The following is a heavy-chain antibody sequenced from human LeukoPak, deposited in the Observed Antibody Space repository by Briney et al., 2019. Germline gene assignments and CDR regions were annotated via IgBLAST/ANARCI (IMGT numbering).Heavy chain of an antibody. CDR1: GFTYTNYW. Sequence: GGSLRLSCVASGFTYTNYWMHWIRQVSGKGPVWVSRINPDGTIIDYADFVKGRFTISRDNAKNLLYLQMKGLRADDTALYYCAKDLSWNTADRWGQGTLVTVSS. V-gene: IGHV3-74*01. CDR2: INPDGTII. J-gene: IGHJ5*02. CDR3: AKDLSWNTADR. D-gene: IGHD1/OR15-1a*01.